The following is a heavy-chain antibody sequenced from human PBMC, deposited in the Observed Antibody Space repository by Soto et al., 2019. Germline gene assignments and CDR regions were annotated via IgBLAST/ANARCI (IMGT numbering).Heavy chain of an antibody. J-gene: IGHJ4*02. Sequence: PSETLSLTCTVSGGSISSGGYYWSWIRQHPGKGLEWIGYIYYSGSTYYNPSLKSRVTISVDTSKNQFSLKLSSVTAADTAVYYCATDKAGADGYDFWSGYQTATFDYWGQGTLVTVSS. CDR1: GGSISSGGYY. D-gene: IGHD3-3*01. CDR3: ATDKAGADGYDFWSGYQTATFDY. CDR2: IYYSGST. V-gene: IGHV4-31*03.